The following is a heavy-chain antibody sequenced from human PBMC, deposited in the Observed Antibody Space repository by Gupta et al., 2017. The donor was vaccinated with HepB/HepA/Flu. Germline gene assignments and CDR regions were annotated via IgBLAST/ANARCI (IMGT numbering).Heavy chain of an antibody. Sequence: QVQLQESGPGLVKPSETLSLTCTVSGGSISSYYWSWIRQPPGKGLEWIGYIYYSGSTNYNPSLKSRVTISVDTSKNQFSLKLSSVTAADTAVYYCARDLGYDILTGAFDYWGQGTLVTVSS. D-gene: IGHD3-9*01. CDR2: IYYSGST. CDR3: ARDLGYDILTGAFDY. J-gene: IGHJ4*02. V-gene: IGHV4-59*01. CDR1: GGSISSYY.